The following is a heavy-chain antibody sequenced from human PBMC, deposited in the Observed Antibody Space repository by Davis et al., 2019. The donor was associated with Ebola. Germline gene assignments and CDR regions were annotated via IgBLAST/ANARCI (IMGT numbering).Heavy chain of an antibody. Sequence: PGGSLRLSCAASGFTFSSYAMSWVRQAPGKGLEWVSAISDSGGSTYYADSVKGRFTISRDNSKNTLYLQMNSLRAEDTAVYYCARHQLARYYFDYWGQGTLVTVSS. D-gene: IGHD2-2*01. CDR2: ISDSGGST. J-gene: IGHJ4*02. CDR3: ARHQLARYYFDY. V-gene: IGHV3-23*01. CDR1: GFTFSSYA.